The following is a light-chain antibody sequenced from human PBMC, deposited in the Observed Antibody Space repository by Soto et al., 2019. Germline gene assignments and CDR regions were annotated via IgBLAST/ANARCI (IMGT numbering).Light chain of an antibody. Sequence: DIVMTQSPLSLPVTPGEPASISCRSSQSLLHSKGYNYLDWYLQKPGQSPQLLIYLGSNRASEVPDRFSGSGSGTDFTLKISRVEAEDVGVYYCVQALQTPLTFGGGTKVDIK. CDR1: QSLLHSKGYNY. V-gene: IGKV2-28*01. CDR2: LGS. J-gene: IGKJ4*01. CDR3: VQALQTPLT.